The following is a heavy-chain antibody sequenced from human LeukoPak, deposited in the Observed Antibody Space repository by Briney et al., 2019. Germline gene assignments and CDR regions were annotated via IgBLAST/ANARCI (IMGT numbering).Heavy chain of an antibody. V-gene: IGHV3-23*01. J-gene: IGHJ4*02. CDR3: AKGNTMIVVVIPFFDY. D-gene: IGHD3-22*01. CDR1: GFTFSSYA. CDR2: ISGSGGST. Sequence: GGSLRLSCAASGFTFSSYAMSWVRQAPGKGLEWVSAISGSGGSTYYADSVKGRFTISRDNSKNTLYLQMNSLRAEDTAVYYCAKGNTMIVVVIPFFDYWGQGTLVTVSS.